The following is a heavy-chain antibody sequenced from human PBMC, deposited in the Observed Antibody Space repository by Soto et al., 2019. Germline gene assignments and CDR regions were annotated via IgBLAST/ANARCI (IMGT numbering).Heavy chain of an antibody. V-gene: IGHV4-4*02. Sequence: ASETLSLTCTVSGDSMSSSNWWNWVRQPPGKGLEWIGEAHHSGRTNYNPSLKSRVTISVDRSQNLFSLKLASVTAADTAVYYCVRSDAKALAYWGQGTLVTVSS. CDR3: VRSDAKALAY. CDR1: GDSMSSSNW. J-gene: IGHJ4*02. CDR2: AHHSGRT.